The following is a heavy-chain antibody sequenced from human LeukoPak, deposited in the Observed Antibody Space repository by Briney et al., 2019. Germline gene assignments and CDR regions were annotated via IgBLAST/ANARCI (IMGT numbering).Heavy chain of an antibody. J-gene: IGHJ3*02. Sequence: ETLTLSCTVSGFTFGDCALCGFRQAPPEGLEGCFLIIYHSGSTYYNPSLKSRVTISVDTSKNQFSLKLSSVTAADTAVYYCAIGGQEYQLLFVAFDIWGQGTMVTVSS. CDR2: IYHSGST. D-gene: IGHD2-2*01. CDR1: GFTFGDCAL. V-gene: IGHV4-38-2*02. CDR3: AIGGQEYQLLFVAFDI.